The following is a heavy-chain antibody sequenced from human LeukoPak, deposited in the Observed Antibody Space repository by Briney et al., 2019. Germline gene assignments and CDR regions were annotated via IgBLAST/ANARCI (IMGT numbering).Heavy chain of an antibody. J-gene: IGHJ4*02. D-gene: IGHD5-24*01. CDR1: GYSFTNYW. Sequence: KDGESLKISCKGSGYSFTNYWIGWVRQMPGKGPQWMGTIYPGDSDTRYSPSFQGQVTISADKSISTAYLQWSSLKASDTAMYYCARHSGPGGGYNSGDFDYWGQGTLSPSPQ. V-gene: IGHV5-51*01. CDR2: IYPGDSDT. CDR3: ARHSGPGGGYNSGDFDY.